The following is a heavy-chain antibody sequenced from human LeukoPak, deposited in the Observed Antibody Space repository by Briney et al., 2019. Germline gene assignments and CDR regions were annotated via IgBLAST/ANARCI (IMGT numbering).Heavy chain of an antibody. CDR3: AREGPRGNSQFDY. CDR1: GFTFSSYA. CDR2: ISHNGGTT. Sequence: GGSLRLSCAASGFTFSSYAMSWVRQAPGKGLGWVSIISHNGGTTYYADSVKGRLTISRDNSKNTLYLQMNSLRAEDTAVYYCAREGPRGNSQFDYWGQGTLVTVSS. D-gene: IGHD2/OR15-2a*01. V-gene: IGHV3-23*01. J-gene: IGHJ4*02.